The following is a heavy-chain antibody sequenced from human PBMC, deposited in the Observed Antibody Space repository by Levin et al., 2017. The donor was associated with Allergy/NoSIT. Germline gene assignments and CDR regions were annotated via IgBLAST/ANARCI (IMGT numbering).Heavy chain of an antibody. V-gene: IGHV3-9*01. J-gene: IGHJ3*02. CDR3: ARDNIGLPDAFDI. Sequence: SLKISCAASGFTFDDYAMHWVRQAPGKGLEWVSGISWNSGSIGYADSVKGRFTISRDNAKNSLYSQMNSLRTEDTALYYCARDNIGLPDAFDIWGQGTMVIVSS. D-gene: IGHD3-10*01. CDR1: GFTFDDYA. CDR2: ISWNSGSI.